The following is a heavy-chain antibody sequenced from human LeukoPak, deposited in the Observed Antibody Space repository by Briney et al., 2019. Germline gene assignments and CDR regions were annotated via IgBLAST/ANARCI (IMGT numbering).Heavy chain of an antibody. V-gene: IGHV3-30-3*01. CDR3: ASRDDFWSGYSFDY. CDR2: ISYDGSNK. CDR1: GFTFSSYA. J-gene: IGHJ4*02. D-gene: IGHD3-3*01. Sequence: GRSLRLSCAASGFTFSSYAMHWVRQAPGKGLEWVAVISYDGSNKYYADSVKGRFTISRDNSKNTLYLQMNSLRAGDTAVYYCASRDDFWSGYSFDYWGQGTLVTVSS.